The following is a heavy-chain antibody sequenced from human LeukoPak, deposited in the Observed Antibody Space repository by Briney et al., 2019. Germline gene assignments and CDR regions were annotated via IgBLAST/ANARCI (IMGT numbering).Heavy chain of an antibody. CDR3: ARDPGYSSGWYGVFDY. V-gene: IGHV6-1*01. Sequence: SQTLSLTCAISGNSVSSNSATWNWISQSPSRGLEWLGRTYYKSKWYNDYAVSVKSRITINPDTSKNQFSLQLNSVTPGDTAVYYCARDPGYSSGWYGVFDYWGQGTLVTVSS. CDR1: GNSVSSNSAT. J-gene: IGHJ4*02. CDR2: TYYKSKWYN. D-gene: IGHD6-19*01.